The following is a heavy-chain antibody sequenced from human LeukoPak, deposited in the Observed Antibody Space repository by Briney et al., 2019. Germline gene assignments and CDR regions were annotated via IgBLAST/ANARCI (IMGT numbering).Heavy chain of an antibody. Sequence: GASVKVSCKASGYTFTDYYIHWVRQAPGQGVEWMGGIIPIFGTANYAQKFQGRVTITADESTSTAYMELSSLRSEDTAVYYCATTTTYYYDSSGYYYPHWGQGTLVTVSS. CDR3: ATTTTYYYDSSGYYYPH. CDR1: GYTFTDYY. D-gene: IGHD3-22*01. CDR2: IIPIFGTA. J-gene: IGHJ4*02. V-gene: IGHV1-69*13.